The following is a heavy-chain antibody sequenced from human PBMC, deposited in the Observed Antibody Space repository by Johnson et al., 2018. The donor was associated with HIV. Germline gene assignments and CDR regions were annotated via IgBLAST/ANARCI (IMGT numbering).Heavy chain of an antibody. J-gene: IGHJ3*02. CDR2: IYADGST. Sequence: VQLVESGGCLIQPGGSLRLSCAASGFTVGSNSMTWVRQAPGKGLEWVSLIYADGSTFYADSVTGRFTISRDNANNTLYVQMSGLRVEDTSVYFCARAHLSIPINSFDIWGQGTMVSVSS. V-gene: IGHV3-53*01. D-gene: IGHD4-11*01. CDR3: ARAHLSIPINSFDI. CDR1: GFTVGSNS.